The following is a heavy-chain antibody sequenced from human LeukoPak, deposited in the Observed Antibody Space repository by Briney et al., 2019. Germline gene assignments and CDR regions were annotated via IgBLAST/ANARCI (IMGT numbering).Heavy chain of an antibody. V-gene: IGHV3-7*04. D-gene: IGHD5-24*01. J-gene: IGHJ5*02. CDR1: GFTFRSYW. Sequence: PGGSLRLSCAASGFTFRSYWMSWVRQAPGEGLEWVANIKEDGGEKYYVDSVKGRFTISRDNAKNSLYLQMNSLRGEDTAVYYCARSNYINSWHRFDPWGQGTLVTVSS. CDR2: IKEDGGEK. CDR3: ARSNYINSWHRFDP.